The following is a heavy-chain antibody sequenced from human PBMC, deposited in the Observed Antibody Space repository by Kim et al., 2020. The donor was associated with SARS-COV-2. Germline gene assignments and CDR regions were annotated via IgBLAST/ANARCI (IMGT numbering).Heavy chain of an antibody. V-gene: IGHV4-4*02. CDR1: GGSISSSNW. Sequence: SETLSLTCAVSGGSISSSNWWSWVRQPPGKGLEWIGEIYHSGSTNYNPSLKSRVTISVDKSKNQFSLKLSSVTAADTAVYYCARGNYYGSGSYYNVIRGVGFYYFDYWGQGTLVTVSS. J-gene: IGHJ4*02. CDR2: IYHSGST. D-gene: IGHD3-10*01. CDR3: ARGNYYGSGSYYNVIRGVGFYYFDY.